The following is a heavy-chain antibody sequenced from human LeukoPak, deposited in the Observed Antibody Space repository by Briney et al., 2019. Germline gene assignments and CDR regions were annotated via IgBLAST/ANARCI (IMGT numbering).Heavy chain of an antibody. D-gene: IGHD4-17*01. Sequence: ASVKVSCKTSGYTFTSYPLTWVRQAPGQGLEWMGWITTYNGNTNYAQKLQGRVTITTDTSTSTAYMDLRGLGSDDTAVYFCARGYDYGDYVGDFDYWGQGTLVTVSS. CDR2: ITTYNGNT. J-gene: IGHJ4*02. CDR1: GYTFTSYP. V-gene: IGHV1-18*01. CDR3: ARGYDYGDYVGDFDY.